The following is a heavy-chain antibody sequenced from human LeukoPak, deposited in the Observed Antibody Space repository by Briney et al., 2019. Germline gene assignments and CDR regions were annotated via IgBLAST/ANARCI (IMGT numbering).Heavy chain of an antibody. V-gene: IGHV4-61*08. CDR3: ARVGVDYSGNIIKYYFDY. CDR2: IYYSGTT. CDR1: GGSISSGGYS. D-gene: IGHD4-23*01. J-gene: IGHJ4*02. Sequence: PSETLSLTCAVSGGSISSGGYSWSWIRQPPGKGLEWIGYIYYSGTTNYNPSLKSRVVMSAHTSKNQFSLKLSPVIAADTAVYYCARVGVDYSGNIIKYYFDYWGQGTLVTVSS.